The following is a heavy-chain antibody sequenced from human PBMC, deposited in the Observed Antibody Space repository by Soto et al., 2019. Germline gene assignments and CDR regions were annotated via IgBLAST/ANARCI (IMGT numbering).Heavy chain of an antibody. D-gene: IGHD3-10*01. V-gene: IGHV1-3*01. Sequence: QVQLVQSGAEVKKPGASVKVSCKASGYTFTSYAMHWVRQAPGQRLEWMGWINAGNGNTKYSQKFQGRVTITRDTSASTAYMELSSLRSEDTAVYYCARTPSPYYYGSGSYNWFDPWGQGTLVTVSS. J-gene: IGHJ5*02. CDR2: INAGNGNT. CDR1: GYTFTSYA. CDR3: ARTPSPYYYGSGSYNWFDP.